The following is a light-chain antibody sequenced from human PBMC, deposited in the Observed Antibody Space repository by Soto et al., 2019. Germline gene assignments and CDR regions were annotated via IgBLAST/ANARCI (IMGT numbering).Light chain of an antibody. CDR1: DIGSKS. V-gene: IGLV3-21*02. CDR2: DDS. CDR3: SSWTSSTTQV. Sequence: SYGLTQPPSVSVAPGQTATITCGGNDIGSKSVHWYQQKPGQAPLLVVYDDSGRPAGIPERLSGSNSGNPATLTISGLQAEDEADYYCSSWTSSTTQVLGGGTQLTVL. J-gene: IGLJ3*02.